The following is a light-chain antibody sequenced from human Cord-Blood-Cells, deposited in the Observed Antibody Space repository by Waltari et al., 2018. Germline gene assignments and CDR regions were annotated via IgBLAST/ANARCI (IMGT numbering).Light chain of an antibody. J-gene: IGLJ3*02. CDR3: QTWGTGINWV. CDR2: LNSDGSH. CDR1: SGHSSYA. V-gene: IGLV4-69*01. Sequence: QLVLTQSPSASASLGASVKLTCILSSGHSSYAIAWHQQQPEKGPRYLMKLNSDGSHSKGDGIPDRFSGSSSGAERYLTISSLQSEDEADYYCQTWGTGINWVFGGGTKLTVL.